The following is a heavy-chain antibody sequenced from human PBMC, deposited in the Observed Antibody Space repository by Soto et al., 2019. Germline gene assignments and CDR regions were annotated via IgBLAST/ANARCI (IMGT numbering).Heavy chain of an antibody. CDR1: GFTFNSYT. J-gene: IGHJ4*02. Sequence: EVQLVESGGGLVQPGGSLRLSCAASGFTFNSYTMSWVRQAPGKGLELVAKMKEDGSGKYYVDSVKGRFTISRDNAKKSLYLQMDSLRVEDMAVYYCARGGQSRLDYWGQGTLVTVSA. CDR3: ARGGQSRLDY. V-gene: IGHV3-7*01. CDR2: MKEDGSGK.